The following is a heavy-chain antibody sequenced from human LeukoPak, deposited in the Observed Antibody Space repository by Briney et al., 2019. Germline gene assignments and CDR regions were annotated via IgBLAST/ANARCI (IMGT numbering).Heavy chain of an antibody. D-gene: IGHD3-10*01. J-gene: IGHJ4*02. Sequence: GASVKVSCKASGYTFTGYGISWVRQAPGQGREGMGWISAYNGNTNYAQKFQGRVTMTTETSTRTAYMELRSLRSDDAAVYYCARIDLAYGSGTYYSSYFEYWGQGTLVTVSS. CDR1: GYTFTGYG. V-gene: IGHV1-18*01. CDR2: ISAYNGNT. CDR3: ARIDLAYGSGTYYSSYFEY.